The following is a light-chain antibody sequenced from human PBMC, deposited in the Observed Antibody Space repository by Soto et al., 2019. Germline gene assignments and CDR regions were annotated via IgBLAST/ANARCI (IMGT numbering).Light chain of an antibody. Sequence: QSVLTQPASVSGSPGQSITISCTGTSSDIGAYNYVSWYQQHPGKAPKLMIYDVSNRPSGVSNRFSGSKSGNTASLTISGLQDEDEADYYCSSYTSISVVFGGGTQLTVL. CDR3: SSYTSISVV. V-gene: IGLV2-14*01. CDR2: DVS. J-gene: IGLJ2*01. CDR1: SSDIGAYNY.